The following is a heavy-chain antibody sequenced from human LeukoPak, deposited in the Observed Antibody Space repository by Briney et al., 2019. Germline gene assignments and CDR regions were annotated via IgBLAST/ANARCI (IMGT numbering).Heavy chain of an antibody. J-gene: IGHJ4*02. CDR3: ARVRGSGSYEGNFDY. Sequence: GGSLRLSCAASGFTFSSYWMSWVRQAPGKGLEWVANIKQGGSEKYYVDSVKGRFTISRDNAKNSLYLQMNSLRAEDTAVYYCARVRGSGSYEGNFDYWGQGTLVTVSS. CDR1: GFTFSSYW. V-gene: IGHV3-7*01. CDR2: IKQGGSEK. D-gene: IGHD3-10*01.